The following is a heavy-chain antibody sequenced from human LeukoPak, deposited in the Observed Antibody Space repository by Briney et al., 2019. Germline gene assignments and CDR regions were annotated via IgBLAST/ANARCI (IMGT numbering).Heavy chain of an antibody. CDR2: INPNSGGT. CDR1: GYTFTGYY. CDR3: ARIVLEGSGSWTPIEDY. D-gene: IGHD1-26*01. V-gene: IGHV1-2*02. Sequence: ASVNVSCKASGYTFTGYYMHWVRQAPGQGLEWMGWINPNSGGTNYAQKFQGRVTMTRDTSISTAYMELSRRRSDDTAVYYCARIVLEGSGSWTPIEDYWGQGTLVTVSS. J-gene: IGHJ4*02.